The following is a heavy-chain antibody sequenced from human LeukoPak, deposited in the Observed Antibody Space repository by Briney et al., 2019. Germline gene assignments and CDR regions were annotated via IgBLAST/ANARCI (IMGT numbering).Heavy chain of an antibody. CDR1: GFTFSNYA. CDR2: VIITGVST. Sequence: PGGSLRLSCVASGFTFSNYAMSGVRQAPGRGVAWVSTVIITGVSTYYADSLKGRFTISRDNSKNTLYLQRNSLRAEDTAVYYCARNMTSVTTGGDAFDLWGQGTMVTVSS. CDR3: ARNMTSVTTGGDAFDL. J-gene: IGHJ3*01. D-gene: IGHD4-17*01. V-gene: IGHV3-23*01.